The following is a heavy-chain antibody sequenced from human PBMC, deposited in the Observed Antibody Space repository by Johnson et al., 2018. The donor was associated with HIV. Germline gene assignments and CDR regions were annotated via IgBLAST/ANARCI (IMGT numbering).Heavy chain of an antibody. CDR2: IWYDGSNK. CDR1: GFTFSSYG. CDR3: ARGYILTGYSGAFDM. D-gene: IGHD3-9*01. Sequence: QMLLVESGGGVVQPGRSLRLSCAASGFTFSSYGMHWVRQAPGKGLEWVAVIWYDGSNKYYADYVKGRFTISRDNSKNTLYLQMNSLRVEDTAVYYCARGYILTGYSGAFDMWGQGTMVTVSS. J-gene: IGHJ3*02. V-gene: IGHV3-33*01.